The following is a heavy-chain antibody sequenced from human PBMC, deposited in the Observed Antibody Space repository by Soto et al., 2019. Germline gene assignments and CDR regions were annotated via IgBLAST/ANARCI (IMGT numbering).Heavy chain of an antibody. Sequence: EVQLVESGGGLVKPGGSLRLSCAASGFTFSSYSMNWVRQAPGKGLEWVSSISSSSSYIYYADSVKGRFTISRDNAKNALYLQMNSLRAEDTAVYYCARDRNGDYYMDVWGKGPTVTVSS. V-gene: IGHV3-21*01. CDR2: ISSSSSYI. D-gene: IGHD4-4*01. CDR1: GFTFSSYS. CDR3: ARDRNGDYYMDV. J-gene: IGHJ6*03.